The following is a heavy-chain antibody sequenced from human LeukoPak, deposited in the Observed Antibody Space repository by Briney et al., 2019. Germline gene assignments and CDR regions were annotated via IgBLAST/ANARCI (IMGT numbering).Heavy chain of an antibody. V-gene: IGHV1-2*02. D-gene: IGHD1-7*01. CDR3: ARGITGTTLLYMDV. CDR1: GYTSTGYY. CDR2: INPNSGGT. J-gene: IGHJ6*03. Sequence: ASVKVSCKASGYTSTGYYMHWVRQAPGQGLEWMGWINPNSGGTNYAQKFQGRVTMTRDTSISTAYMELSRLRSDDTAVYYCARGITGTTLLYMDVWGKGTTVTVSS.